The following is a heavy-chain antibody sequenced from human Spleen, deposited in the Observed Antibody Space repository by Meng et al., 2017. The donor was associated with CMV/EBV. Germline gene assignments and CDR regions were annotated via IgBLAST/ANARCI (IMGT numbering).Heavy chain of an antibody. CDR2: ISSSSSYI. Sequence: CAASGFTFSSYSMTWVRQAPGKGLEWVSSISSSSSYIYYADSVKGRFTISRDNAKNSLYLQMNSLRAEDTAVYYCARDMRYSRSFDYWGQGTLVTVSS. J-gene: IGHJ4*02. CDR3: ARDMRYSRSFDY. V-gene: IGHV3-21*01. CDR1: GFTFSSYS. D-gene: IGHD4-11*01.